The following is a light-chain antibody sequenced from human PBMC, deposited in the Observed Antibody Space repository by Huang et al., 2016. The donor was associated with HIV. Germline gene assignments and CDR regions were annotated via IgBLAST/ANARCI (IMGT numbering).Light chain of an antibody. CDR2: KVS. CDR1: QSLVYSDGNTY. Sequence: DVVMTQSPLSLPVTLGQPASISCRSSQSLVYSDGNTYLNWFQQRPDQSPRRLIYKVSNRDSGVPDRVSGSGSGTDFTLKISRVEAEDVGVYYCMQGTQWPYTFGQGTKLEIK. J-gene: IGKJ2*01. V-gene: IGKV2-30*01. CDR3: MQGTQWPYT.